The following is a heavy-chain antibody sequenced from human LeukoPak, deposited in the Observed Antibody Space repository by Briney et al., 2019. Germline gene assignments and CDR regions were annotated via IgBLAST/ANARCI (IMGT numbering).Heavy chain of an antibody. CDR1: GYTFTSYY. Sequence: ASVKVSCKASGYTFTSYYMHWVRQAPGQGLEWMGWINPNSGGTNYAQKFQGRVTMTRGTSISTAYMELSRLRSDDTAVYYCARELAAAGTGFDYWGQGTLVTVSS. CDR2: INPNSGGT. D-gene: IGHD6-13*01. J-gene: IGHJ4*02. V-gene: IGHV1-2*02. CDR3: ARELAAAGTGFDY.